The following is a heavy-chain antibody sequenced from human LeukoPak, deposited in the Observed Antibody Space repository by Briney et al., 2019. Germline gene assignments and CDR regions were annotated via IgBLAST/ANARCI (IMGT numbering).Heavy chain of an antibody. J-gene: IGHJ6*02. V-gene: IGHV1-2*06. D-gene: IGHD3-10*01. Sequence: ASVKVSCTASGYTFTGYYMHWVRQAPGQGLEWMGRINPNSGGTNYAQKFQGRVTMTRDTSISTAYMELSRLRSDDTAVYYCARDVLLSHLHYYYYGMDVWGQGTTVTVSS. CDR1: GYTFTGYY. CDR2: INPNSGGT. CDR3: ARDVLLSHLHYYYYGMDV.